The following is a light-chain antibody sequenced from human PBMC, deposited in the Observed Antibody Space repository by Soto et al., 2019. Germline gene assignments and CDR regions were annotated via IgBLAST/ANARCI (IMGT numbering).Light chain of an antibody. CDR2: AAS. Sequence: DIQMTQSPSSLSASVGDRVTITCRASQSISYYLNWYQQKPGKAPKLLIYAASSLQTGVPSRFSGSGSGTDFTLTISSLQPEDFATYYCQQSYNTPPTFGQGTKVEIK. CDR1: QSISYY. CDR3: QQSYNTPPT. V-gene: IGKV1-39*01. J-gene: IGKJ1*01.